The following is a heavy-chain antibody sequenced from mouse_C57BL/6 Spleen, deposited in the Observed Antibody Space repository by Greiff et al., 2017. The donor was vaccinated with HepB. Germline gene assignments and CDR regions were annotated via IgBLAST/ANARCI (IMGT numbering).Heavy chain of an antibody. J-gene: IGHJ1*03. CDR1: GFTFSSYG. Sequence: EVQGVESGGDLVKPGGSLKLSCAASGFTFSSYGMSWVRQTPDKRLEWVATISSGGSYTYYPDSVKGRFTISRDNAKNTLYLQMSSLKSEDTAMYYCARRGSSPSYFDVWGTGTTVTVSS. CDR3: ARRGSSPSYFDV. V-gene: IGHV5-6*01. D-gene: IGHD1-1*01. CDR2: ISSGGSYT.